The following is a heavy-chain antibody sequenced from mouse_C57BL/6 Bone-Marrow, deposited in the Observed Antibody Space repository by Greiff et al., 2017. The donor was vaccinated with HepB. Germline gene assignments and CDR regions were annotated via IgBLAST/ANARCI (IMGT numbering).Heavy chain of an antibody. V-gene: IGHV1-15*01. CDR3: TRSDDGYYRYWFAY. D-gene: IGHD2-3*01. CDR1: GYTFTDYE. J-gene: IGHJ3*01. CDR2: IDPETGGT. Sequence: VKLVESGAELVRPGASLTLSCKASGYTFTDYEMHWVKQTPVHGLEWIGAIDPETGGTAYNQKFKGKAILTADKSSSTAYMELRSLTSEDSAVYYCTRSDDGYYRYWFAYWGQGTLVTVSA.